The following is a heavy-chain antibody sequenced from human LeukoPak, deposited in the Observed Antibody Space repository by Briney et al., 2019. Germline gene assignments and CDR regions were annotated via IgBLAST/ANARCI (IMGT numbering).Heavy chain of an antibody. J-gene: IGHJ4*02. CDR2: ISAYNVNT. D-gene: IGHD3-16*01. V-gene: IGHV1-18*01. CDR3: ARAGDEVSTYFDY. Sequence: ASVKVSCTASGYTFISYGMSWIRQAPGQGLEWMGWISAYNVNTKYAQKFQGRVTMTTDTSTTTAYMDLRSLTSDDTAVYYCARAGDEVSTYFDYWGQGTLVTVSS. CDR1: GYTFISYG.